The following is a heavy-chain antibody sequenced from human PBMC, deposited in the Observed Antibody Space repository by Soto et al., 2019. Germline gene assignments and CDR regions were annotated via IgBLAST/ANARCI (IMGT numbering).Heavy chain of an antibody. CDR3: ARNHQTGWYVLED. D-gene: IGHD6-19*01. J-gene: IGHJ4*02. Sequence: QVQLQESGPGLVKPSGTMSLTCAVSGAPLSSGRWWSWVRQAPGKGLEWIGEVYHTGSTKYSPSLKSRLTISVEKSKNQFSLKLTSVSAADTAVYYCARNHQTGWYVLEDWGQGTLVTVSS. CDR1: GAPLSSGRW. V-gene: IGHV4-4*02. CDR2: VYHTGST.